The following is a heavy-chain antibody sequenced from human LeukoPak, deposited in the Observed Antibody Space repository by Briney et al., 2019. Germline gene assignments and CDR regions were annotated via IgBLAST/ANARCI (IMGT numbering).Heavy chain of an antibody. J-gene: IGHJ4*02. Sequence: GGSLRLSCAASGFTFSSYSMNWVRQVPGKGLEWVSYISSSSSTIHYADSVKGRFTISRDNAKNSLYLQMNSLRAEDTAVYYCANDFWSGLDYWGQETLVTVSS. CDR2: ISSSSSTI. CDR3: ANDFWSGLDY. D-gene: IGHD3-3*01. CDR1: GFTFSSYS. V-gene: IGHV3-48*01.